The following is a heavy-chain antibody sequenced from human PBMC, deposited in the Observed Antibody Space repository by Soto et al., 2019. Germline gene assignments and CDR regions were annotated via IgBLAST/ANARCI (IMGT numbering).Heavy chain of an antibody. CDR2: ISSSSSYI. CDR3: AAGEYYYDSSGYYYC. D-gene: IGHD3-22*01. V-gene: IGHV3-21*01. CDR1: GFTFSSYS. J-gene: IGHJ4*02. Sequence: EVQLVESGGGLVKPGGSLRLSCAASGFTFSSYSMNWDRQAPGKGLEWVSSISSSSSYIYYADSVKGRFTISRDNAKNSLYLQMNSLRAEDTAVYYCAAGEYYYDSSGYYYCWGQGTLVTVSS.